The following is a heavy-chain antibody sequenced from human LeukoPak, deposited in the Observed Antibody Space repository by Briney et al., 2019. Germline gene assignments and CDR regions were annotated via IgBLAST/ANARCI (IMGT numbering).Heavy chain of an antibody. CDR3: AAPAGHSYYYGMDV. Sequence: SETLSLTCAVYGGSFSGYYWSWIRQPPGKGLEWIGEINHSGSTNYNPSLKSRVTISVDTSKNQFSLKLSSVTAADTAVYYCAAPAGHSYYYGMDVWGQGTTVTVSS. CDR2: INHSGST. J-gene: IGHJ6*02. D-gene: IGHD6-13*01. V-gene: IGHV4-34*01. CDR1: GGSFSGYY.